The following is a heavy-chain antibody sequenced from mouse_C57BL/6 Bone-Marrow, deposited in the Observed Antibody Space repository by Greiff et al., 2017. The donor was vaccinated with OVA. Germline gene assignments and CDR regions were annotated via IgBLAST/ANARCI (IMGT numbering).Heavy chain of an antibody. V-gene: IGHV1-7*01. J-gene: IGHJ3*01. CDR1: GYTFTSYW. Sequence: VQLQQSGAELVKPGASVKLSCKASGYTFTSYWMHWVKQRPGQGLEWIGYINPSSGYTKYNQKFKDKATLTADKSSSTAYMQLRSLTYEDSAVYYCARKVPMDYGSSYGFAYWGQGTLVTVSA. D-gene: IGHD1-1*01. CDR2: INPSSGYT. CDR3: ARKVPMDYGSSYGFAY.